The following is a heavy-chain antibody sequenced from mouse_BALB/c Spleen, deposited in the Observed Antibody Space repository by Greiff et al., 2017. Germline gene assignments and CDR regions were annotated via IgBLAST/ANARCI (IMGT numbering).Heavy chain of an antibody. J-gene: IGHJ2*01. Sequence: VQLQQSGPGLVAPSQSLSITCTVSGFSLTGYGVNWVRQPPGKGLEWLGMIWGDGSTDYNSALKSRLSISKDNSKSQVFLKMNSLQTDDTARYYCARALYDGYPFDYWGQGTTLTVSA. CDR3: ARALYDGYPFDY. D-gene: IGHD2-3*01. CDR2: IWGDGST. V-gene: IGHV2-6-7*01. CDR1: GFSLTGYG.